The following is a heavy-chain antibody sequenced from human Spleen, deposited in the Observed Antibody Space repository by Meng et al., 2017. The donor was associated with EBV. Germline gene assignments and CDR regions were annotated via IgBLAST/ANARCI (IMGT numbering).Heavy chain of an antibody. V-gene: IGHV4-34*01. Sequence: VQLQQWGAGLLMPSGTRSLTCAVYGGSFSGYHWNWIRQPPGKGLEWIGEINHSGSTDYTPSLKSRVTISVDTSKNQFSLKLSSVTAADTAVYYCARGGKQQLVRRNWFDPWGQGTLVTVSS. CDR2: INHSGST. D-gene: IGHD1-1*01. CDR1: GGSFSGYH. CDR3: ARGGKQQLVRRNWFDP. J-gene: IGHJ5*02.